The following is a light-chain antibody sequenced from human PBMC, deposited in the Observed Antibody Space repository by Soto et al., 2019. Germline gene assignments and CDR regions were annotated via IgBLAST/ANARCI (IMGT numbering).Light chain of an antibody. J-gene: IGKJ5*01. CDR2: AAS. CDR1: QNIDNS. CDR3: QQSSSSPPIT. Sequence: DIQLTQSPSSLSASLGDSVSISCRASQNIDNSLHWYRQKSGEVPEVLIYAASTLRDGVSSRISGSGYGTEFTLTIINILPDDFSTYYCQQSSSSPPITCGQGTRLDI. V-gene: IGKV1-39*01.